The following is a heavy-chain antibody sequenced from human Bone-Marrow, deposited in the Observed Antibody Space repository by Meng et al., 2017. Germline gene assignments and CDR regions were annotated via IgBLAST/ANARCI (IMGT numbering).Heavy chain of an antibody. V-gene: IGHV1-2*06. D-gene: IGHD6-25*01. CDR3: ARDEDISAAGKLFGDY. Sequence: QAQRVQAGGEGKQPGASVKVSCKPSGYNFPDYYIHWGRRAPGQGLEWMGRINPKSGDTHYAQKFQARVTMTGDTSISTAYMELSGLRSDDTAMYYCARDEDISAAGKLFGDYWGQGTLVTVSS. CDR2: INPKSGDT. CDR1: GYNFPDYY. J-gene: IGHJ4*02.